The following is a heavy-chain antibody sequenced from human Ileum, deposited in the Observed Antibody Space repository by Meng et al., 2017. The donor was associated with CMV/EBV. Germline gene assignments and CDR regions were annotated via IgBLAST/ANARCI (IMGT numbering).Heavy chain of an antibody. V-gene: IGHV3-53*01. CDR1: GFSVSGDD. D-gene: IGHD1-26*01. Sequence: AAAGFSVSGDDRSWVRQAPGKGLEWVAVIYGSGDTADYADSVKGRFTISRDNSKNTVHFQMNSLRVEDTAVYYCAKYGTRSTSWFDPWGQGTLVTVSS. J-gene: IGHJ5*02. CDR3: AKYGTRSTSWFDP. CDR2: IYGSGDTA.